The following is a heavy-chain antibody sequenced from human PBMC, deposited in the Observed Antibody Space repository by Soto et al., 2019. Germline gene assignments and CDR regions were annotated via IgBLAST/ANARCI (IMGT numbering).Heavy chain of an antibody. CDR1: GLPLSRFS. D-gene: IGHD3-22*01. Sequence: GGSLRLSCAASGLPLSRFSMNLVRHAPGKGLEWVSSISSSSGHIYHADSVKGRFAISRDNAKNSLFLQMNSLGAEDTAVYYCARDRYYYDSSGSPKPFDSWGQGTTVTFSS. CDR2: ISSSSGHI. V-gene: IGHV3-21*01. CDR3: ARDRYYYDSSGSPKPFDS. J-gene: IGHJ3*02.